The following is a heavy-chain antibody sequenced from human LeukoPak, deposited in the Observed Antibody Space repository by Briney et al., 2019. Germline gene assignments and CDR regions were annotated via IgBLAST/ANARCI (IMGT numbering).Heavy chain of an antibody. V-gene: IGHV3-43*02. CDR1: GFTFSSYA. D-gene: IGHD3-10*01. Sequence: GGSLRLSCAASGFTFSSYAMSWVRQAPGKGLEWVSLITWDGGSTYYADSVKGRFTISRDNSKNSLYLQMDSLRTEDTALYYCAKGKNTGSYLSHVDYWGQGTLVTVSS. CDR2: ITWDGGST. J-gene: IGHJ4*02. CDR3: AKGKNTGSYLSHVDY.